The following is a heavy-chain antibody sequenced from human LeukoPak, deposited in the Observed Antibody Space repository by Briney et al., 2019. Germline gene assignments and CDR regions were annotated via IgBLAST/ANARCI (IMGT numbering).Heavy chain of an antibody. CDR3: ARRILSTSWTDSFDI. D-gene: IGHD2-2*01. CDR1: GFTFSDYY. Sequence: PGGSLRLSWAASGFTFSDYYMSWIRQAPGKGLEWVSYISSSSSYTHYADSVKGRFTISRDNAKNSLYLQMNSLRAEDKAVYFCARRILSTSWTDSFDIWGQGTMVTVSS. CDR2: ISSSSSYT. J-gene: IGHJ3*02. V-gene: IGHV3-11*03.